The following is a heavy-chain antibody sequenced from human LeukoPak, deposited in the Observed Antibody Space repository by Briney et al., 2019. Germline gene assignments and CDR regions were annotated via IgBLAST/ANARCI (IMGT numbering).Heavy chain of an antibody. J-gene: IGHJ4*02. CDR1: GFTISRNY. D-gene: IGHD6-6*01. CDR3: AKVAFRSSSYISGIDY. CDR2: IYSGGST. Sequence: GGSLRLSCAASGFTISRNYMSWVRQAPGKGLEWVSMIYSGGSTCYADSVKGRFTISRDSSKNTLYLQMNGLRAEDTAVYYCAKVAFRSSSYISGIDYWGQGTLVTVSS. V-gene: IGHV3-53*01.